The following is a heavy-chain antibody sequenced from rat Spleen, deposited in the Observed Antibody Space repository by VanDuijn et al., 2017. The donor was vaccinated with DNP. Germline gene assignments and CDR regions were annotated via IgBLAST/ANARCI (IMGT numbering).Heavy chain of an antibody. CDR1: GFSITSNY. CDR2: INYSART. V-gene: IGHV3-1*01. CDR3: ARWSDYFDY. Sequence: EVQLQESGPGLVKPSQSLSFTCSVTGFSITSNYWAWIRKLPGNKMEWIGYINYSARTTYNPSLKSRISITRDTSKNQFFLQLNSVTTEDTATYYCARWSDYFDYWGQGVMVTVSS. J-gene: IGHJ2*01.